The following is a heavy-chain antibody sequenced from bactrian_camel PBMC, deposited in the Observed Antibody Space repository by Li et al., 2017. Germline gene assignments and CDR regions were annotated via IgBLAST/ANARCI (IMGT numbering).Heavy chain of an antibody. CDR1: GYSFSRYW. Sequence: HVQLVESGGGSVQAGKSLRLSCAGAGYSFSRYWAWFRQAPGKKREGVATLDIYGGTRYDDSVRGRFTISRDNARKTLYLQMNDLKPEDTAVYYCAASFTACVARAHYVERYNYWGQGTQVTVS. J-gene: IGHJ4*01. D-gene: IGHD3*01. CDR2: LDIYGGT. V-gene: IGHV3S1*01. CDR3: AASFTACVARAHYVERYNY.